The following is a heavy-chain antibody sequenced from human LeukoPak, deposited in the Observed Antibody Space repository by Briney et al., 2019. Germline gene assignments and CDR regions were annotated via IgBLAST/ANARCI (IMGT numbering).Heavy chain of an antibody. CDR3: ARDTGGEIDY. Sequence: GRSLRLSCAASGFTFSSYAMHWVRQAPGKGLEWVAVISYDGSNKYYADSVKGRFTISRDNSKNTLYLQMNSLRAEDTAVYYCARDTGGEIDYWGQGTLVTVSS. V-gene: IGHV3-30-3*01. J-gene: IGHJ4*02. D-gene: IGHD3-16*01. CDR1: GFTFSSYA. CDR2: ISYDGSNK.